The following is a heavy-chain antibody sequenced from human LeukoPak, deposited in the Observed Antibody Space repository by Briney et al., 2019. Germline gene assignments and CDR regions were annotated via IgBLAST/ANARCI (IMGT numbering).Heavy chain of an antibody. CDR1: VLTFSTYW. CDR2: ISGDGSAT. CDR3: TRRVSATRWFDP. Sequence: GGALRLSCAASVLTFSTYWMHWVRQAPGKGLVWVSRISGDGSATIYADSVKGRFTISRDNAENTMYLQMNSLTVEDTAVYYCTRRVSATRWFDPWGQGTLVTVSS. D-gene: IGHD2-15*01. J-gene: IGHJ5*02. V-gene: IGHV3-74*01.